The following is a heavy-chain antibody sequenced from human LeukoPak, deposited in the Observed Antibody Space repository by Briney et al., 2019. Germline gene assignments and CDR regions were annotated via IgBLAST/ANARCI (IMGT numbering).Heavy chain of an antibody. D-gene: IGHD3-10*01. CDR2: IYPGDSDT. CDR3: ARAVTMVRGAHLGPLQRLAPAY. CDR1: GYSFTSYW. V-gene: IGHV5-51*01. Sequence: GESLKISCKGSGYSFTSYWIGWVRQMPGKGLEWMGIIYPGDSDTRYSPSFQGQVTISADKSISTAYLQWSSLKASDTAMYYCARAVTMVRGAHLGPLQRLAPAYWGQGTLVTVSS. J-gene: IGHJ4*02.